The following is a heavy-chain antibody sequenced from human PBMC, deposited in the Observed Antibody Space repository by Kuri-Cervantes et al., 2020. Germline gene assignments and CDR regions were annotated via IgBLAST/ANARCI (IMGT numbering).Heavy chain of an antibody. CDR2: INAGNGNT. Sequence: ASVKVSCKASGYTFTSYAMHWVRQAPGQRLEWMGWINAGNGNTKYSQKFQGRVTITRDTSASTAYMELSSLRSEDTAVYYCARSPHDSSGYLNWFDPWGQGTLVTVSS. J-gene: IGHJ5*02. CDR1: GYTFTSYA. CDR3: ARSPHDSSGYLNWFDP. D-gene: IGHD3-22*01. V-gene: IGHV1-3*01.